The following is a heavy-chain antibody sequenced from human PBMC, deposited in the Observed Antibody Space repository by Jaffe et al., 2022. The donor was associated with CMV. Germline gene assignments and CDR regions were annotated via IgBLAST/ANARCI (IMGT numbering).Heavy chain of an antibody. CDR1: GGSINNFY. D-gene: IGHD6-13*01. J-gene: IGHJ3*01. CDR3: AGIAATGTVLETKDAFEF. Sequence: QVQLQESGPGLVKPSETLSLTCTVSGGSINNFYWSWIRQPPGKGLEWIGYVYYTGGAYYNPSLKTRVTISLDTSKNQFSLRLRSVTAADTAVYYCAGIAATGTVLETKDAFEFWGQGTLVTVSS. CDR2: VYYTGGA. V-gene: IGHV4-59*08.